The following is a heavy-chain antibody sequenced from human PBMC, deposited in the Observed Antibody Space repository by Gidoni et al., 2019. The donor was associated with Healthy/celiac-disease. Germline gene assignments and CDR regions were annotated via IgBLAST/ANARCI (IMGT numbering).Heavy chain of an antibody. CDR1: GGTFSSYA. Sequence: QLVQSGAEVKKPGSSVKVSCKASGGTFSSYAISWVRQAPGQGLEWMGGIIPIFGTANYAQKFQGRVTITADESTSTAYMELSSLRSEDTAVYYCAIEIPDCSGGSCYLGGIDYWGQGTLVTVSS. CDR2: IIPIFGTA. D-gene: IGHD2-15*01. V-gene: IGHV1-69*01. CDR3: AIEIPDCSGGSCYLGGIDY. J-gene: IGHJ4*02.